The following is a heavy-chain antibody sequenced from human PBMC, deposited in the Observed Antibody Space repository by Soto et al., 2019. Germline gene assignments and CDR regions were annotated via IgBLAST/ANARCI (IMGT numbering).Heavy chain of an antibody. CDR3: ERHRMRDWMVFKNTARFDY. CDR1: DASMNRIFQE. CDR2: VSDSGST. Sequence: PSETLSLTCTLSDASMNRIFQEWGWIREPPWNALEGIGSVSDSGSTYYNLYLKSRVTISVDKSKNQFSLTLTSVTAADTAVYLCERHRMRDWMVFKNTARFDYWGQGILVTVSS. D-gene: IGHD6-19*01. J-gene: IGHJ4*02. V-gene: IGHV4-39*01.